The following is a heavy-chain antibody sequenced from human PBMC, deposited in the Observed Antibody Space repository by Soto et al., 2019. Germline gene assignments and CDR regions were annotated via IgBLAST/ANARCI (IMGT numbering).Heavy chain of an antibody. CDR1: GFTFNSYW. D-gene: IGHD3-10*01. CDR2: INVDGTRT. CDR3: ARGGLGSYLLDY. Sequence: EVQLVESGGGSVQPGGSLRLSCAASGFTFNSYWVHWVRQVPGKGLVWLSRINVDGTRTNYADSVKGRFAISRDNAKNTVYLQMNSLGVEDSAAYYCARGGLGSYLLDYWDQGTLVSVSS. J-gene: IGHJ4*02. V-gene: IGHV3-74*01.